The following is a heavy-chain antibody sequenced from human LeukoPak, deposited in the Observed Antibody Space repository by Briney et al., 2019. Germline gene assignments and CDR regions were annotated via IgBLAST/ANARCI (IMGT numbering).Heavy chain of an antibody. Sequence: ASVKVSCKVSGYTLTELSMHWVRQAPGRGLEWMGGFDPEDGETIYAQKFQGRVTMTEDTSTDTAYMELSSLRSEDTAVYYCATDLQLGVLDYGMDVWGQGTTVTVSS. CDR2: FDPEDGET. D-gene: IGHD2-8*02. CDR1: GYTLTELS. J-gene: IGHJ6*02. CDR3: ATDLQLGVLDYGMDV. V-gene: IGHV1-24*01.